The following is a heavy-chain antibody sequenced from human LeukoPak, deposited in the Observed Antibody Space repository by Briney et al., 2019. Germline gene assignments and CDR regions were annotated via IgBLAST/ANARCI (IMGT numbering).Heavy chain of an antibody. CDR3: ATVVVVPAATDY. D-gene: IGHD2-2*01. Sequence: GGSLRLSCAASGFTFSSYSMNWVRQAPGKGLEWVSSISSSSSYIYYADSVKGRFTISRDNAKNSLYMQMNSLRAEDTAVYYGATVVVVPAATDYWGQGTLVTVSS. J-gene: IGHJ4*02. V-gene: IGHV3-21*01. CDR1: GFTFSSYS. CDR2: ISSSSSYI.